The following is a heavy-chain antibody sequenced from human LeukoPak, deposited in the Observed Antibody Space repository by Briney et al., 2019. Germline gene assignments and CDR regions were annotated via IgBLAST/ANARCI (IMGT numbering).Heavy chain of an antibody. V-gene: IGHV4-4*07. D-gene: IGHD4-23*01. CDR3: VRDGPHTTVDEWYFDL. J-gene: IGHJ2*01. CDR1: GGLTIENY. CDR2: IYFNGVT. Sequence: PSETLSLTCSVSGGLTIENYWSWIRQPAGKGLEWIGRIYFNGVTDYSLSLKSRVTMSVNTSKKQFSLNLNSVTAADTAVYYCVRDGPHTTVDEWYFDLWGRGTLVTVSS.